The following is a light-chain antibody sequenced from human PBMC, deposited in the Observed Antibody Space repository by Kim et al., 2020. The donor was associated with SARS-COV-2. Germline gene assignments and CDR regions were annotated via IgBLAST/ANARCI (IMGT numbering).Light chain of an antibody. CDR2: DAS. Sequence: EIVLTQSPATLSLSPGERATLSCRASQSVSSYLAWYQQRPGQAPGLLIYDASNRATGIPDRFSGSGSGTDFTLTISSLETEDFAFYYCQQRSTWPLTFGGGTKVDIK. J-gene: IGKJ4*01. CDR1: QSVSSY. V-gene: IGKV3-11*01. CDR3: QQRSTWPLT.